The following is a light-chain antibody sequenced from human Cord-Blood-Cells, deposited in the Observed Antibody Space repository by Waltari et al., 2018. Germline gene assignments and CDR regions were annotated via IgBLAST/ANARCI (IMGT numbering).Light chain of an antibody. CDR3: QQYDNLPFT. CDR1: QDISNY. CDR2: DAS. Sequence: TQSPSSLSASVGDRVTITCQASQDISNYLNWYQQKPGKAPKLLIYDASNLETGVPSRFSGSGSGTDFTFTISSLQPEDIATYYCQQYDNLPFTFGGGTKVEIK. V-gene: IGKV1-33*01. J-gene: IGKJ4*01.